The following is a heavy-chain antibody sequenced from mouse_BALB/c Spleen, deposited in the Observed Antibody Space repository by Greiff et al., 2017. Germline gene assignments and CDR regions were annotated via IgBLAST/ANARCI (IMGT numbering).Heavy chain of an antibody. J-gene: IGHJ2*01. CDR1: GFTFSDYY. V-gene: IGHV5-4*02. CDR3: ARGLGRWGDFDY. D-gene: IGHD4-1*01. CDR2: ISDGGSYT. Sequence: EVKLMESGGGLVKPGGSLKLSCAASGFTFSDYYMYWVRQTPEKRLEWVATISDGGSYTYYPDSVKGRFTISRDNAKNNLYLQMSSLKSEDTAMYYCARGLGRWGDFDYWGHGTTLTVSS.